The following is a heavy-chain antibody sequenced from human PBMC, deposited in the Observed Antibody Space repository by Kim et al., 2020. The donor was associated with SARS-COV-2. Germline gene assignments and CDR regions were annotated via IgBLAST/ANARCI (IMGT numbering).Heavy chain of an antibody. CDR2: FDPEDGET. V-gene: IGHV1-24*01. CDR1: GYTLTELS. J-gene: IGHJ4*02. CDR3: ATKGRYCSSTSCYVFDY. Sequence: ASVKVSCKVSGYTLTELSMHWVRQAPGKGLEWMGGFDPEDGETIYAQKFQGRVTMTEDTSTDTAYMELSSLRSEDTAVYYCATKGRYCSSTSCYVFDYWGQGTLVTVSS. D-gene: IGHD2-2*01.